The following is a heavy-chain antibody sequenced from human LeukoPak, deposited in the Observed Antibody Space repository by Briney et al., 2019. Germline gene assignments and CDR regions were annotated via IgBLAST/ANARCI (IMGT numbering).Heavy chain of an antibody. CDR3: ARIMTTVTTVEY. D-gene: IGHD4-17*01. Sequence: SETLSLTCAVYGGSFSGYYWSWIRQPPGKGLEWIGEINHSGSTNYNPSLKSRVTISVDTSKNQFSLKLSSVTAEDTAVYYCARIMTTVTTVEYWGQGTLVTVSS. CDR1: GGSFSGYY. J-gene: IGHJ4*02. V-gene: IGHV4-34*01. CDR2: INHSGST.